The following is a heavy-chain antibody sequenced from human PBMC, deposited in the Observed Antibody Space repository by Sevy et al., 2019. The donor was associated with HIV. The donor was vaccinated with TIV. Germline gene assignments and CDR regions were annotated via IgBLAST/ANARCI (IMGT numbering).Heavy chain of an antibody. J-gene: IGHJ4*02. CDR1: GFSFSNYD. CDR2: ISDDGNYK. V-gene: IGHV3-30*04. Sequence: GGSLRLSCAASGFSFSNYDIHWVRQAPGKGLEWVAVISDDGNYKDYADSVKGRFTISRDNSKNTLYVQMNSLRAEDTAVYYCVTLDYSDNTGSHPGYFDYWGQGTLVTVSS. D-gene: IGHD3-22*01. CDR3: VTLDYSDNTGSHPGYFDY.